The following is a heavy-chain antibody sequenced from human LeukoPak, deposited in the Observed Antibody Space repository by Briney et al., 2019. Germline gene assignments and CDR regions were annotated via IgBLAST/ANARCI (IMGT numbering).Heavy chain of an antibody. CDR2: ISSNGGST. J-gene: IGHJ1*01. D-gene: IGHD3-22*01. CDR1: GFTFNSYV. V-gene: IGHV3-64*04. CDR3: VVGDYYDSSGYYRAFQH. Sequence: PGGSLRLSCSASGFTFNSYVMHWVRQAPGKGLEYVSAISSNGGSTYYADSVKGRFTISRDNAKNSLYLQMNSLRAEDTAVYYCVVGDYYDSSGYYRAFQHWGQGTLVTVSS.